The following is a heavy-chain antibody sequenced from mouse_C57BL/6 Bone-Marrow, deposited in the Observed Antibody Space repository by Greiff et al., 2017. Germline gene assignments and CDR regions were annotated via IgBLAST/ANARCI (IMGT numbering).Heavy chain of an antibody. CDR1: GYTFTDYY. D-gene: IGHD3-2*01. V-gene: IGHV1-19*01. CDR3: EREGTCRQHPGYFDV. Sequence: VQLQQSGPVLVKPGASVKMSCKASGYTFTDYYMNWVKQSHGKSLEWIGVINPYNGGTSYNQKFKGKDTLTVDKSSSTAYMELNSLTSEDSAVDYWEREGTCRQHPGYFDVWGTGTTVTVSS. J-gene: IGHJ1*03. CDR2: INPYNGGT.